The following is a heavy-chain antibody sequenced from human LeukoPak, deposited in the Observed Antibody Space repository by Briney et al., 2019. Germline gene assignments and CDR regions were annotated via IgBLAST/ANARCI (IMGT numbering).Heavy chain of an antibody. Sequence: GGSLRLSCAASGFTFSSYSMNWVRQAPGKGLEWVSSISSSSSYIYYADSVQGRFTISRDNAKNSLYLQMNSLRAEDTAVYYCARGASVTMVRGVIQDYYYGMDVWGQGTTVTVSS. D-gene: IGHD3-10*01. J-gene: IGHJ6*02. V-gene: IGHV3-21*01. CDR3: ARGASVTMVRGVIQDYYYGMDV. CDR1: GFTFSSYS. CDR2: ISSSSSYI.